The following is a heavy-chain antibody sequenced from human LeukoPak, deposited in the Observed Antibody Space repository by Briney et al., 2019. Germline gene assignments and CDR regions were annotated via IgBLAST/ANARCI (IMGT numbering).Heavy chain of an antibody. D-gene: IGHD2-15*01. Sequence: GGSLRLSCAASGFTFSSSWMSWVRQAPGKGLEWVANIKQDGSEKYYVDSVKGRFTISRDNAKNSLYLQMNSLSAEDTAVYYCASGSQTWAFDIWGQGTILTVSS. J-gene: IGHJ3*02. CDR2: IKQDGSEK. CDR1: GFTFSSSW. CDR3: ASGSQTWAFDI. V-gene: IGHV3-7*01.